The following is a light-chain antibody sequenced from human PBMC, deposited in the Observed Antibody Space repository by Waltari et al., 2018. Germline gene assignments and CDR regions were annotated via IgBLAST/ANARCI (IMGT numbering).Light chain of an antibody. Sequence: MTQSPATLSASVGDRVTVTCRASQNINKWLAWYQQKPGKAPNLLIYDASTLQSGVPSRFSGSGFGTEFTLAISSLQPEDFATYFCQHYNTYPPTFGQGTRVELK. J-gene: IGKJ1*01. CDR2: DAS. CDR3: QHYNTYPPT. V-gene: IGKV1-5*01. CDR1: QNINKW.